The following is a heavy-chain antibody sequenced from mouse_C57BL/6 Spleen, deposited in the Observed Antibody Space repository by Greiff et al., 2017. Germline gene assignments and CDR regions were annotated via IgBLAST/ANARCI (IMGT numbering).Heavy chain of an antibody. D-gene: IGHD2-10*02. Sequence: QVQLQQPGAELVRPGASVKLSCKASGYTFTSYWMHWVKQRPIQGLEWIGNIDPSDSETHYNQKFKDKATLTVDKSSSTPYMQLSSLTSADSAVYNCARLSIGWSYWGQGALVTVSA. J-gene: IGHJ3*01. CDR2: IDPSDSET. CDR1: GYTFTSYW. CDR3: ARLSIGWSY. V-gene: IGHV1-52*01.